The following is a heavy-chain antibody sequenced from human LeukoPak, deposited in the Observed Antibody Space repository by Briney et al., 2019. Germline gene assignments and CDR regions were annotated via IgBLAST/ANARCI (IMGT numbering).Heavy chain of an antibody. CDR1: GGSINSYY. J-gene: IGHJ5*02. CDR2: IYSSGST. V-gene: IGHV4-4*07. CDR3: ARGKGTHWFDP. Sequence: PSETLSLTCTVSGGSINSYYWSWIRQPAGKGLEWIGRIYSSGSTNYNPSLKSRVSMSVDTSKNQFSLKLTSVTAADTAVYYCARGKGTHWFDPWGQGTLVTVSS.